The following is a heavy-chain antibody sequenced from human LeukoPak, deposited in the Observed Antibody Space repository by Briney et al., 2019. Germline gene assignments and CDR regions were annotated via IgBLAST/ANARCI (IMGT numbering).Heavy chain of an antibody. D-gene: IGHD6-13*01. J-gene: IGHJ6*03. CDR2: IYTSGST. CDR3: ARGPYSRPRYYYYYHMDA. Sequence: PSETLSLTLTVSGGSISSGSCYWSWIRQPAGKGLEWIGRIYTSGSTNYKPSLKSRVTISVDTSKNQFSLKLSSVTAAGTAVYYCARGPYSRPRYYYYYHMDAWGKGTTVTVSS. CDR1: GGSISSGSCY. V-gene: IGHV4-61*02.